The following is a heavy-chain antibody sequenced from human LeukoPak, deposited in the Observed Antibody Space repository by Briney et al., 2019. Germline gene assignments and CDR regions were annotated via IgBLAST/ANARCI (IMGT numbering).Heavy chain of an antibody. V-gene: IGHV3-74*01. Sequence: AGGSLRLSCAASGFTFSSYWMHWVRQAPGKGLVWFSRINSDGSSTSYADSVKGRFTISRDNAKNTLYLKMNSLRAEDTAVYYCARVRAVADSNWFDPWGQGTLVTVSS. CDR2: INSDGSST. J-gene: IGHJ5*02. CDR3: ARVRAVADSNWFDP. D-gene: IGHD6-19*01. CDR1: GFTFSSYW.